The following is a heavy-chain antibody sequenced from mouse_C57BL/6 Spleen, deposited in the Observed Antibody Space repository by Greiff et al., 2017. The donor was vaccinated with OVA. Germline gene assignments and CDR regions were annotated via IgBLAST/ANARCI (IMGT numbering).Heavy chain of an antibody. CDR1: GFTFSSYG. J-gene: IGHJ2*01. V-gene: IGHV5-6*01. D-gene: IGHD3-1*01. CDR3: ARLGEYYFDY. CDR2: ISSGGSYT. Sequence: EVMLVESGGDLVKPGGSLKLSCAASGFTFSSYGMSWVRQTPDKRLEWVATISSGGSYTYYPDSVKGRFTISRDNAKNTLYLQMSSLKSEDTAMYYWARLGEYYFDYWGQGTTLTVSS.